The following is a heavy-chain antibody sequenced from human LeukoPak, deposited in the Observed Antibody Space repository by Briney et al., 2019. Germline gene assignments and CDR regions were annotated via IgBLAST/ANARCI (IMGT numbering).Heavy chain of an antibody. CDR1: GGSISSYY. CDR3: ARTYYDFWSGYYRDNNWFDP. D-gene: IGHD3-3*01. V-gene: IGHV4-4*07. J-gene: IGHJ5*02. Sequence: KPSENLSLNCTVSGGSISSYYWGWIRQPARKGLEWIWRIYTSGSTNYNPSLKSRVTMSVDTSKNQFSLKLSSVTAADTAVYYCARTYYDFWSGYYRDNNWFDPWGQGTLVTVSS. CDR2: IYTSGST.